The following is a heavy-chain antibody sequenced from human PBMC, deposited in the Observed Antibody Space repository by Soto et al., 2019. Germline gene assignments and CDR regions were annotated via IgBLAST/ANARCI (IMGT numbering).Heavy chain of an antibody. CDR1: GGSISSSSYY. V-gene: IGHV4-39*01. CDR2: IYYSGST. D-gene: IGHD5-12*01. CDR3: ARLRGYSGTYYYGMDV. Sequence: ETLSLTCAVSGGSISSSSYYWGWIRQPPGKGLEWIGSIYYSGSTYYNPSLKSRVTISVDTSKNQFSLKLSSVTAADTAVYYCARLRGYSGTYYYGMDVWGQGTTVNVSS. J-gene: IGHJ6*02.